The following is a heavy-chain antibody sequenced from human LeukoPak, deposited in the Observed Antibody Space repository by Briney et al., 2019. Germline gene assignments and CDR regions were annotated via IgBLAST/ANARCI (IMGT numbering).Heavy chain of an antibody. V-gene: IGHV3-21*01. CDR3: ARDLPTTASYTFDY. Sequence: GGLRLSCAASGFTFSSYSMNWVRQAPGKGLEWVSSISSSSYIYYADSVKGRFTISRDNAKNSLYLQMNSLRAEDTAVYYCARDLPTTASYTFDYWGQGTLVTVSS. CDR2: ISSSSYI. CDR1: GFTFSSYS. D-gene: IGHD2-21*02. J-gene: IGHJ4*02.